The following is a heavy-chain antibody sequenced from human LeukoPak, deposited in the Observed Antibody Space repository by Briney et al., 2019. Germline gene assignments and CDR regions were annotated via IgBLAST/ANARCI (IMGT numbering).Heavy chain of an antibody. D-gene: IGHD5-24*01. CDR2: FDPEDGET. CDR1: GYTLTELS. V-gene: IGHV1-24*01. J-gene: IGHJ4*02. Sequence: ASVKVSCKVSGYTLTELSIHWVRQGPGKGLEWMGGFDPEDGETIYAQKFQGRVTMTEDTSTDTAYMELSSLRSEDTAVYYCATDHEMTTTMWGQGTLVTVSS. CDR3: ATDHEMTTTM.